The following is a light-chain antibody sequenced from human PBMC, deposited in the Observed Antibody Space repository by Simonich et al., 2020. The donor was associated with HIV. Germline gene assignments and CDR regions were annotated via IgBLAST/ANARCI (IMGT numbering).Light chain of an antibody. V-gene: IGKV4-1*01. CDR3: QQYYSTPLT. J-gene: IGKJ2*01. CDR1: QSILYSSNNKNY. Sequence: DIVMTQSPDSLAVSLGERATINCKSSQSILYSSNNKNYLAWYQLKPGQPPKLLIYWASTRESGVPDRFSGSGSGTDFTLTISSLQAEDVALYYCQQYYSTPLTFGQGTKLEIK. CDR2: WAS.